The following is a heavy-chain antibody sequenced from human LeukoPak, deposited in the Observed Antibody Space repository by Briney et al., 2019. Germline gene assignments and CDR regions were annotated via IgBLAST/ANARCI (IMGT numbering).Heavy chain of an antibody. D-gene: IGHD3-10*01. J-gene: IGHJ6*03. CDR3: ARGVRGLLWFGELSRYYYYMDV. V-gene: IGHV1-2*02. Sequence: GGSLRLSCAASGFNFRNYGMHWVRQAPGQGLEWMGWINPNSGGTNYAQKFQGRVTMTRDTSISTAYMELSRLRSDDTAVYYCARGVRGLLWFGELSRYYYYMDVWGKGTTVTISS. CDR1: GFNFRNYG. CDR2: INPNSGGT.